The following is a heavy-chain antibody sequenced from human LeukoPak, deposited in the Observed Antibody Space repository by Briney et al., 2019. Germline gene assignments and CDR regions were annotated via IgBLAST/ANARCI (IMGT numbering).Heavy chain of an antibody. J-gene: IGHJ6*03. D-gene: IGHD1-26*01. CDR3: ARGKTGWEPAGYYYYMDV. V-gene: IGHV4-30-2*01. Sequence: SETLSLTCTVSGGSLSSGAYYWSWIRQPPGKGLEWIGYIYHSGSTYYNPSLKSRVTISVDRSKNQFSLKLSSVTAADTAVYYCARGKTGWEPAGYYYYMDVWGKGTTVTVSS. CDR2: IYHSGST. CDR1: GGSLSSGAYY.